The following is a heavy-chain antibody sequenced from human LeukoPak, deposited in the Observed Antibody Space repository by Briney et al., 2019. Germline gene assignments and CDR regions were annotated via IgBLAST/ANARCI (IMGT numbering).Heavy chain of an antibody. D-gene: IGHD5-12*01. V-gene: IGHV1-69*04. CDR2: IIPILGIA. CDR3: ARDNSGYGNYYYYGMDV. J-gene: IGHJ6*02. Sequence: ASVKVSCKASGGTFSSYAISWVRQAPGQGLEWMGRIIPILGIANYAQKFQGRVTITADKSTSTACMELSSLRSEDTAVYYCARDNSGYGNYYYYGMDVWGQGTTVTVSS. CDR1: GGTFSSYA.